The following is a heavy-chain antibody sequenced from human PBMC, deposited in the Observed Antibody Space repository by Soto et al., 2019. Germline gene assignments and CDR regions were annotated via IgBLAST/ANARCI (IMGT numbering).Heavy chain of an antibody. V-gene: IGHV3-66*01. D-gene: IGHD2-2*01. J-gene: IGHJ6*02. CDR2: IYSGGST. Sequence: GGSLRLSCAASGFTVSSNYMSWVRQAPGKGLEWVSVIYSGGSTYYADSVKGRFTNYRDNSKNTLYIQMNSLRAEDTAVYYCARDRCSSTSCYGSPDYYYYYGMDVWGQGTTVTVSS. CDR1: GFTVSSNY. CDR3: ARDRCSSTSCYGSPDYYYYYGMDV.